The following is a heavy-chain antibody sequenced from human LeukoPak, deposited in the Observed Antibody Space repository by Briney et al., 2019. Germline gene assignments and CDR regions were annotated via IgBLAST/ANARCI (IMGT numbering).Heavy chain of an antibody. Sequence: GGSLRLSCAASGFTFSGSAMHWVRQASGKGLEWVGRIRGKANNYATAYAASVKGRFTISRDGSKTTAYLQMNSLKTEDTAVYYCTRNGGNSYYYYYMDVWGKGTTVTVSS. J-gene: IGHJ6*03. CDR1: GFTFSGSA. CDR3: TRNGGNSYYYYYMDV. V-gene: IGHV3-73*01. CDR2: IRGKANNYAT. D-gene: IGHD4-23*01.